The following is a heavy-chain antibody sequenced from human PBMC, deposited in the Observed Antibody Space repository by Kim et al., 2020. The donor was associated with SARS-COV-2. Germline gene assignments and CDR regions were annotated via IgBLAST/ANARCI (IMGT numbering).Heavy chain of an antibody. D-gene: IGHD3-16*02. CDR2: ISSSSSYT. CDR1: GFTFSDYY. J-gene: IGHJ6*02. CDR3: ARVGYDYVWGSYRDYYYYYGMDV. Sequence: GGSLRLSCAASGFTFSDYYMSWIRQAPGKGLEWVSYISSSSSYTNYAHSVKGRFTISRDNAKNSLYLQMNSLRAEDTAVYYCARVGYDYVWGSYRDYYYYYGMDVWGQGTTVTVSS. V-gene: IGHV3-11*05.